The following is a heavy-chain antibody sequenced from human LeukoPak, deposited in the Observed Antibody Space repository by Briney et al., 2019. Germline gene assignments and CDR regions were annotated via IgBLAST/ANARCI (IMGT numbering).Heavy chain of an antibody. D-gene: IGHD5-18*01. Sequence: GGSLRLSCAASGFTFSSYSMNWVRQAPGKGLEWVSYISSSSSTIYYADSVKGRFTISRDNAKNSLYLQMNSLRAEDTAVYYCARESEIQLTYYFDYWGQGTLVTVSS. CDR1: GFTFSSYS. J-gene: IGHJ4*02. CDR3: ARESEIQLTYYFDY. CDR2: ISSSSSTI. V-gene: IGHV3-48*01.